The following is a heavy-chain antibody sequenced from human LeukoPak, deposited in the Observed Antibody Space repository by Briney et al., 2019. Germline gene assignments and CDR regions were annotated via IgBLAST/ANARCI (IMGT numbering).Heavy chain of an antibody. J-gene: IGHJ6*04. V-gene: IGHV3-48*03. CDR2: NSSSGSTK. Sequence: PGGSLRLSCAASGFTFSSYEMNWVRQAPGKGLEWVSYNSSSGSTKYYADSVKGRFTISRDNAKNSLYLQMNSLRAEDTAVYYCARKDYGGYAYYYYGLDVWGKGTTVTVSS. CDR1: GFTFSSYE. D-gene: IGHD5-12*01. CDR3: ARKDYGGYAYYYYGLDV.